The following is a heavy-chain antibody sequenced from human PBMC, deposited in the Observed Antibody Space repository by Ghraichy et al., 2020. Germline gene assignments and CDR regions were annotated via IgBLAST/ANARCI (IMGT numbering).Heavy chain of an antibody. CDR1: GGYMSDDY. J-gene: IGHJ5*02. Sequence: SETLYLTCTVSGGYMSDDYWSWIRQPAGKGLEWLGRIYTTGGTDYNPSLKSRVTISIDKSKNQFSLRLSSVTVADTAVYYCARDHDMAWGQGTRVTVSS. CDR3: ARDHDMA. CDR2: IYTTGGT. V-gene: IGHV4-4*07.